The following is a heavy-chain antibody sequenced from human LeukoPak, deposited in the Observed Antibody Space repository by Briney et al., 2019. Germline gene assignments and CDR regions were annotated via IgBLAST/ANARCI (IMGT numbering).Heavy chain of an antibody. CDR2: IYYSGST. V-gene: IGHV4-39*01. CDR3: ARGRYYGFVSYYFDY. Sequence: SETLSLTCTVSGGSISSSSYYWGWIRQPPGKGLEWIGSIYYSGSTYYNPSLKSRVTISVDTSKNQFSLKLSSVTAADTAVYYCARGRYYGFVSYYFDYWGQGTLVTVSS. J-gene: IGHJ4*02. CDR1: GGSISSSSYY. D-gene: IGHD3-10*01.